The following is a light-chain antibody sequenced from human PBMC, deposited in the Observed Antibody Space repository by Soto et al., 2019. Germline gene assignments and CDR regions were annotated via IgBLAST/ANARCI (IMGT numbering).Light chain of an antibody. J-gene: IGLJ1*01. CDR1: SSNIGNNA. V-gene: IGLV1-36*01. CDR3: AAWDDSLGSGV. CDR2: YDD. Sequence: QSVLTQPPSVSEAPRQRVTISCSGSSSNIGNNAVNWYQQLPGKAPKLLIYYDDLLPSGVSDRFSGSKSGTSASLAISGLQSEDEADYYCAAWDDSLGSGVFGTGTKHRP.